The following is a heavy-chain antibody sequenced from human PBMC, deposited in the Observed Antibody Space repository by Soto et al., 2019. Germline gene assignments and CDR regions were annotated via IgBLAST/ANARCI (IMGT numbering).Heavy chain of an antibody. CDR1: CGSISSGDYY. V-gene: IGHV4-30-4*01. D-gene: IGHD6-19*01. Sequence: KSSETLSLTCTVSCGSISSGDYYWSWIRQPPGKGLEWIGYIYYSGSTYYNPSLKSRVTISVDTSKNQFSLKLSSVTAADTAVYYCAREGIAVAGHYGMDVWGQGATVTVSS. J-gene: IGHJ6*02. CDR3: AREGIAVAGHYGMDV. CDR2: IYYSGST.